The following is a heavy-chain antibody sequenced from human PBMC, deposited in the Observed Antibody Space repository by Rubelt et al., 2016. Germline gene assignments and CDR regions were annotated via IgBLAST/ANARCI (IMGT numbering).Heavy chain of an antibody. Sequence: EVQLVESGGGLVQPGGSLRLSCGASGFTFSTYSMNWVRQAPGKGLEWVSYISSTSSTIYYADSVKGRFTISRDNAKNSLYLQMNSLGDEDTAVYYCARPAVETDSDVFDYWGQGTLVTVSS. V-gene: IGHV3-48*02. CDR1: GFTFSTYS. CDR3: ARPAVETDSDVFDY. CDR2: ISSTSSTI. D-gene: IGHD5-24*01. J-gene: IGHJ4*02.